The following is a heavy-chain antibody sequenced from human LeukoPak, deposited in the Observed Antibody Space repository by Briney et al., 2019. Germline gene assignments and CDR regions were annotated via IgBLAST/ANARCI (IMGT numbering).Heavy chain of an antibody. CDR2: IIPIFGTA. J-gene: IGHJ4*02. CDR3: ARAGPVGYYGSGSLDY. CDR1: GGTFSSYA. D-gene: IGHD3-10*01. V-gene: IGHV1-69*05. Sequence: SVKVSCKASGGTFSSYAISWVRQAPGQGLEWMGGIIPIFGTANYAQKFQGRVTIATDESTSTAYMELSSLRSEDTAVYYCARAGPVGYYGSGSLDYWGQGTLVTVSS.